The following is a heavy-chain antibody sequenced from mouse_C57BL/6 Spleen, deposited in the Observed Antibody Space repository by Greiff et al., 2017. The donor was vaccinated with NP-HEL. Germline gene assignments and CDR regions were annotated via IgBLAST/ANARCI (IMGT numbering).Heavy chain of an antibody. J-gene: IGHJ3*01. CDR1: GYAFSSSW. D-gene: IGHD4-1*01. Sequence: QVQLQQSGPELVKPGASVKISCKASGYAFSSSWMNWVKQRPGTGLEWIGRIYPGDGDTNYNGKFKGKATLTADKSSSTAYMQLSSLTSEDSAVYFGARGTGTAWVAYWGQGTLVTVSA. CDR3: ARGTGTAWVAY. V-gene: IGHV1-82*01. CDR2: IYPGDGDT.